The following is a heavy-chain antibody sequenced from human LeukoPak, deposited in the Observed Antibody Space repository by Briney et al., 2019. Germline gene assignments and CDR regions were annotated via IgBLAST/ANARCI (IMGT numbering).Heavy chain of an antibody. J-gene: IGHJ6*02. D-gene: IGHD3-3*01. CDR3: ATIDPYYDFWSGYYNPFYYYYGMDV. V-gene: IGHV3-7*01. CDR2: IKQDGSEK. Sequence: PGGSLRLSCAASGFTFSSYWMSWVRQAPVKGLEWVANIKQDGSEKYYVDSVKGRFTISRDNAKNSLYLQMNSLRAEDTAVYYCATIDPYYDFWSGYYNPFYYYYGMDVWGQGTTVTVSS. CDR1: GFTFSSYW.